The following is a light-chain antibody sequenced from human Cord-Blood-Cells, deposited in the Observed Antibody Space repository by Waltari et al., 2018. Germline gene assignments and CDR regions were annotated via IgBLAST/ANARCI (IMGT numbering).Light chain of an antibody. V-gene: IGLV2-8*01. CDR1: SSDVGGCNH. CDR3: SSYAGSNNYV. J-gene: IGLJ1*01. CDR2: EVS. Sequence: QSALTQPPSASGSPGPSVTISCTGTSSDVGGCNHVSWYQQHPGKALKPMIYEVSKRPSGVPDRFSGSKSGNTASLTVSGLQAEDEADYYCSSYAGSNNYVFGTGTKVTVL.